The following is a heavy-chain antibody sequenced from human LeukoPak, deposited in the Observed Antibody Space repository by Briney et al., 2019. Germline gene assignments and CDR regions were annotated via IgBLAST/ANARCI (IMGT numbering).Heavy chain of an antibody. Sequence: GGSLRLSCAASGFTFKNYGMSWVRQAPGKGLEWVSAICTSGDCTYYGDSVKGRFTISRDNSKNTLYLQMNSLRAEDAAVYFCAKAPVTSCRGAYCYPFDSWGQGTLVTVSS. J-gene: IGHJ4*02. CDR2: ICTSGDCT. D-gene: IGHD2-21*01. CDR3: AKAPVTSCRGAYCYPFDS. CDR1: GFTFKNYG. V-gene: IGHV3-23*01.